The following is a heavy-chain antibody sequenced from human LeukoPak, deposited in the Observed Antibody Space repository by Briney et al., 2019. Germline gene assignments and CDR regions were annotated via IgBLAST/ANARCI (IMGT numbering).Heavy chain of an antibody. CDR2: ITSSSSYI. J-gene: IGHJ4*02. D-gene: IGHD3-3*01. CDR1: GFTFSSYS. CDR3: ARVGKSGHSYYFDF. Sequence: PGGSLRLSCAASGFTFSSYSMNWVRQAPGKGLGWVSSITSSSSYIYYADSVKGRFTISRDNAKNSLYLQMNSLRAGDTAVYYCARVGKSGHSYYFDFWGQGTLVTVSS. V-gene: IGHV3-21*01.